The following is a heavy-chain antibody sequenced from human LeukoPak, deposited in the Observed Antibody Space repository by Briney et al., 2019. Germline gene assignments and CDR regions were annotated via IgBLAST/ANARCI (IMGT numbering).Heavy chain of an antibody. CDR1: GGSFSGYY. D-gene: IGHD3-22*01. V-gene: IGHV4-34*01. CDR3: AREVDYDSSGKYYFDY. J-gene: IGHJ4*02. Sequence: SETLSLTCAVYGGSFSGYYWSWIRQPPGKGLEWIGEINHSRSTNYNPSLKSRVTISVDTSKNQFSLKLSSVTAADTAVYYCAREVDYDSSGKYYFDYWGQGTLVTVSS. CDR2: INHSRST.